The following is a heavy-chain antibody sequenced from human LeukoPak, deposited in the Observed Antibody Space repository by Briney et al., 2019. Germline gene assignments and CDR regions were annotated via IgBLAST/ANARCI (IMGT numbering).Heavy chain of an antibody. CDR2: ISWNSGSI. J-gene: IGHJ4*02. CDR3: AKDIYYYGSGAGVDY. CDR1: GFTFDDYA. Sequence: GGSLRLSCAASGFTFDDYAMHWVRQGPGKGLEWVSGISWNSGSIGYADSVKGRFTISRDNAKNSLYLQMNSLRAEDTALYYCAKDIYYYGSGAGVDYWGQGTLVTVSS. V-gene: IGHV3-9*01. D-gene: IGHD3-10*01.